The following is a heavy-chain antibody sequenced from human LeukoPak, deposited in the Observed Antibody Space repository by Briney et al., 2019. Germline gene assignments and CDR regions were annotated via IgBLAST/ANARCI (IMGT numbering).Heavy chain of an antibody. V-gene: IGHV3-30*04. CDR3: ARELAVTWGQRFDY. Sequence: GGSLRLSCAASGFTFSSYAMHWVRQAPGKGLEWVAVISYDGSNKYYADSVKGRFTISRDNSKNTLYLQMNSLRAEDTAVYYCARELAVTWGQRFDYWGQGTLVTVSS. CDR1: GFTFSSYA. D-gene: IGHD3-16*01. CDR2: ISYDGSNK. J-gene: IGHJ4*02.